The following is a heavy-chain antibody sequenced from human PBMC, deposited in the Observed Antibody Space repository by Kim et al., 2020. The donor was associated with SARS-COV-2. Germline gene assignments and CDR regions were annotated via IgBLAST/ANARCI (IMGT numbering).Heavy chain of an antibody. CDR1: GYTFTSYG. V-gene: IGHV1-18*04. J-gene: IGHJ5*02. Sequence: ASVKVSCKASGYTFTSYGISWVRQAPGQGLEWMGWISAYNGNTNYAQKLQGRVTMTTDTSTSTAYMELRSLRSDDTAVYYCARERDCSSTSCPYYDFWSGYYPGWFDPWGQGTLVTVSS. D-gene: IGHD3-3*01. CDR3: ARERDCSSTSCPYYDFWSGYYPGWFDP. CDR2: ISAYNGNT.